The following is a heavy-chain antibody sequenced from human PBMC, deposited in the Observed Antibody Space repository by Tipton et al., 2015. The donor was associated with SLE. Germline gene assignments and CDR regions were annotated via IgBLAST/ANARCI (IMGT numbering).Heavy chain of an antibody. V-gene: IGHV3-33*06. D-gene: IGHD4-23*01. J-gene: IGHJ4*02. CDR3: AKDFGFRTVVTPDY. CDR1: GFTFSSYG. Sequence: SLRLSCAASGFTFSSYGMHWVRQAPGKGLEWVAVIWYDGSNKYYADSVKGRFTISRDNAKNSLYLQMNSLRAEDTAVYYCAKDFGFRTVVTPDYWGQGTLVTVSS. CDR2: IWYDGSNK.